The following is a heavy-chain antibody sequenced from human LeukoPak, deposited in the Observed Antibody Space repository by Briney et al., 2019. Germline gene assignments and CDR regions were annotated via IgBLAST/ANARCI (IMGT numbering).Heavy chain of an antibody. CDR1: GYTFTSYD. CDR2: MNPNSGNT. Sequence: ASVKVSCKASGYTFTSYDINWVRQATGQGLEWMGWMNPNSGNTGYAQKFQGRVTMTRNTSISTAYMELSSLRSEDTAVYYCARAPKLLWFGEFLNWFDPWGQGTLVTVSS. V-gene: IGHV1-8*01. CDR3: ARAPKLLWFGEFLNWFDP. D-gene: IGHD3-10*01. J-gene: IGHJ5*02.